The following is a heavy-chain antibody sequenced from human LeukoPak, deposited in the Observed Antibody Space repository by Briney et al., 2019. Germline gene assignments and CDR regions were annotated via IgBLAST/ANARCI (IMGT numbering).Heavy chain of an antibody. V-gene: IGHV3-21*01. J-gene: IGHJ4*02. CDR3: ARGQSIAARRDYFDY. CDR2: ISSRGTYI. Sequence: PGGSLRLSCAASGFTFSTYSMNWVRQAPGKGLEWVSSISSRGTYIYYADSVKGRFTISRDNAENSLYLQMNSLRADDTGVYYCARGQSIAARRDYFDYWGQGTLVTVSS. CDR1: GFTFSTYS. D-gene: IGHD6-6*01.